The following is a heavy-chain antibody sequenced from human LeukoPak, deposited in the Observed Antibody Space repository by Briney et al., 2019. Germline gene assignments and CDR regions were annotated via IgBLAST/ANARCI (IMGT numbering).Heavy chain of an antibody. CDR2: IHHSRGT. CDR1: GASINSYW. Sequence: SETLSLTCSVSGASINSYWWSWIRQPPGRGLEWIAYIHHSRGTNYNPSLKSRVTISLDTSKNQVSLMLTSVTAADTAGYFCAAHFLFEPDKHSYWFDPWGQGTLVTVSS. D-gene: IGHD3-9*01. CDR3: AAHFLFEPDKHSYWFDP. J-gene: IGHJ5*02. V-gene: IGHV4-59*08.